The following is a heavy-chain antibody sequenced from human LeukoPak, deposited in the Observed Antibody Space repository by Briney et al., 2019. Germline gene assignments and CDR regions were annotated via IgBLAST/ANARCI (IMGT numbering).Heavy chain of an antibody. D-gene: IGHD2-2*01. CDR2: IIPIFGTA. Sequence: ASVKVSCKASGGTFSSYAISWVRQAPGQGLEWMGGIIPIFGTANYAQKFQGRVTITADESTSTAYMALSSLRSEDTAVYYCARESVVPAAESYNWFDPWGQGTLVTVSS. CDR3: ARESVVPAAESYNWFDP. J-gene: IGHJ5*02. CDR1: GGTFSSYA. V-gene: IGHV1-69*13.